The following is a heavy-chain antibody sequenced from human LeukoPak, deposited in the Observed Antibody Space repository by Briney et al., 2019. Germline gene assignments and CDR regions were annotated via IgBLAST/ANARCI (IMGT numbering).Heavy chain of an antibody. J-gene: IGHJ4*02. CDR2: ISAYNGNT. CDR3: ARDVGYYGSGSYPDY. Sequence: ASVKVSCKASGYTFTSYGISWVRQAPGQGLEWIGWISAYNGNTNYAQKLQGRVTMTTDTSTTTAYMELRSLRSDDTAVYYCARDVGYYGSGSYPDYWGQGTLVTVSS. CDR1: GYTFTSYG. D-gene: IGHD3-10*01. V-gene: IGHV1-18*01.